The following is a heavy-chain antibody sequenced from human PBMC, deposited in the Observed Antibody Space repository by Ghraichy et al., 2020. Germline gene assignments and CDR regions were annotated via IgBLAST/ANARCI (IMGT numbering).Heavy chain of an antibody. CDR2: IGHNSHI. Sequence: GGSLRLSCAASGFTFSSYSFNWVRQAPGKGLEWVSYIGHNSHIYYADSVKGRFTISRDNAKNSMYLQMNSLRDEDTAVYYCVRDQDFYESRGDFWHGDYWGQGTLVTVSS. J-gene: IGHJ4*02. V-gene: IGHV3-48*02. D-gene: IGHD3-22*01. CDR3: VRDQDFYESRGDFWHGDY. CDR1: GFTFSSYS.